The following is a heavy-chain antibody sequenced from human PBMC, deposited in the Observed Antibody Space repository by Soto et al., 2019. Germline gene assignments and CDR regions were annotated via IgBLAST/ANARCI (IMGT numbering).Heavy chain of an antibody. V-gene: IGHV3-23*01. D-gene: IGHD3-22*01. CDR3: AKDSTGMYYDSSGYYYGLFDY. CDR1: GFTFSSYA. J-gene: IGHJ4*02. CDR2: ISGSGGST. Sequence: GGSLRLSCAASGFTFSSYAMSWVRQAPGKGLEWVSAISGSGGSTYYGYSVKGQFTICRDNSKNTLYLQMNSLRAEDTAVYYCAKDSTGMYYDSSGYYYGLFDYWGQGTLVTVSS.